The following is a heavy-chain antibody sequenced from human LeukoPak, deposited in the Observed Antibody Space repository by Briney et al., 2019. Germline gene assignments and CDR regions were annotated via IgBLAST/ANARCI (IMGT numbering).Heavy chain of an antibody. CDR1: GFTISTYA. J-gene: IGHJ4*02. Sequence: GGSLRLSCTDSGFTISTYAMSWVRQAPGKGLEWVSAISGSGDRTYYVDSVKGRFTISRDNSKNTLYLQMNSLRAEDTAVYYCAKVAGTVLVWFGDDYWGQGTLVTASS. D-gene: IGHD3-10*01. CDR3: AKVAGTVLVWFGDDY. CDR2: ISGSGDRT. V-gene: IGHV3-23*01.